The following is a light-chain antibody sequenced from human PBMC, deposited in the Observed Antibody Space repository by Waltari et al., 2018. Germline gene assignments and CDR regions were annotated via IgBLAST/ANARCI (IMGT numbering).Light chain of an antibody. J-gene: IGKJ1*01. CDR3: QHYLRLPVT. V-gene: IGKV3-20*01. Sequence: DIVLTQSPGTLSLSPGESATLPCRTSQSVTRALAWYQQKPGQAPRPLIYGASNRATGIPDRFSGSGSGTDFSLTISSLEPEDFAVYYCQHYLRLPVTFGQGTKVEVK. CDR1: QSVTRA. CDR2: GAS.